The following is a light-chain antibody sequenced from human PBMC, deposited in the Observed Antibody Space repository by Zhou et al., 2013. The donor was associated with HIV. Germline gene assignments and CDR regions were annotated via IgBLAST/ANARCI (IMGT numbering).Light chain of an antibody. CDR2: GAS. CDR3: QQYNNWPRT. J-gene: IGKJ1*01. Sequence: EIVLTQSPGTLSLSPGERATLSCRASQSVSSSYLAWYQQKPGQAPRLLIYGASSRATGIPDRFSGSGSGTDFTLTISRLEPEDFAVYYCQQYNNWPRTFGLGTKVEIK. CDR1: QSVSSSY. V-gene: IGKV3-20*01.